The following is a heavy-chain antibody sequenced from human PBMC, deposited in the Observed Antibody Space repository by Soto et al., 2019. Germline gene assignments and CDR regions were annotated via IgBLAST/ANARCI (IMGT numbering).Heavy chain of an antibody. CDR1: GFTFSNYA. V-gene: IGHV3-23*01. CDR2: VRGGGDLT. D-gene: IGHD1-26*01. Sequence: PGGSLRLSCAASGFTFSNYAMSWVRQAPGKGLEWITSVRGGGDLTYYADSVKGRFTISRDNSQNTISLQMYGLRAEDSAVYYCARDLRGAFDYWGQGTVVTVSS. J-gene: IGHJ4*02. CDR3: ARDLRGAFDY.